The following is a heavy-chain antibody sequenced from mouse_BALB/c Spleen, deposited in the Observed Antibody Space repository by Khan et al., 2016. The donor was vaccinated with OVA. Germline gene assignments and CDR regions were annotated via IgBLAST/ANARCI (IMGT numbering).Heavy chain of an antibody. Sequence: VQLKQSGPGLVKPSQSLSLTCTVAGYSITSDYAWNWIRQFPENKLEWMGYISYSGSTGYNPSLKSRISITRDTSKNQFFLQLNSVTTEDTATYYCASELGRYYAMDYRGQGTSVTVSS. J-gene: IGHJ4*01. CDR1: GYSITSDYA. V-gene: IGHV3-2*02. D-gene: IGHD4-1*01. CDR3: ASELGRYYAMDY. CDR2: ISYSGST.